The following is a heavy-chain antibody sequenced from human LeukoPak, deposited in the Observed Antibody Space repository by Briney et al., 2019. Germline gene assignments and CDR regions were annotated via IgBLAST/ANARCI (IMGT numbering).Heavy chain of an antibody. V-gene: IGHV4-34*01. CDR3: ARGRRYYNY. CDR1: GGSFSGYY. CDR2: INHSGST. D-gene: IGHD3-9*01. Sequence: PSGTLSLTCAVYGGSFSGYYWSWIRQPPGKGLEWIGEINHSGSTNYNPSLKSRVTISVDTSKNQFSLKLSSVTAADTAVYYCARGRRYYNYWGQGTLVTVSS. J-gene: IGHJ4*02.